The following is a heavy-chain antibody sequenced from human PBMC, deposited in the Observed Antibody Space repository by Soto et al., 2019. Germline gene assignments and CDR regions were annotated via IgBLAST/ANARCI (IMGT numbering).Heavy chain of an antibody. CDR1: GGTFSSYT. V-gene: IGHV1-69*02. CDR2: IIPILGIA. D-gene: IGHD6-13*01. J-gene: IGHJ6*02. Sequence: QVQLVQSGAEVKKPGSSVKVSCKASGGTFSSYTISWVRQAPGQGLEWMGRIIPILGIANYAQKFQGRVTXTXDXXTSTADRELSSLRSEDTAVYYCARGSSSSYYGMDVWGQGTTVTVSS. CDR3: ARGSSSSYYGMDV.